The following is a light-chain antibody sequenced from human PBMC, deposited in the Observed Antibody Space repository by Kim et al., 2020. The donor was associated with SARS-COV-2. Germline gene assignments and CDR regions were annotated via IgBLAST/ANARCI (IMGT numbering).Light chain of an antibody. J-gene: IGKJ1*01. Sequence: GDRVTITCRASQSIGSWLAWYQQKPGKAPKLLISDASSLKSGVPSRFSGSGSATEFTLTISSLQPDDFGTYYCQQYSRYWTFGQGTKVDIK. V-gene: IGKV1-5*01. CDR3: QQYSRYWT. CDR1: QSIGSW. CDR2: DAS.